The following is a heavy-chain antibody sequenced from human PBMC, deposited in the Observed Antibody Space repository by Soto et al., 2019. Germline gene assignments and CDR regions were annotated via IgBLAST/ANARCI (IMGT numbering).Heavy chain of an antibody. D-gene: IGHD2-15*01. CDR1: GYTFTGYY. V-gene: IGHV1-2*04. J-gene: IGHJ3*02. CDR2: INPNSGGT. Sequence: GASVKVSCTASGYTFTGYYMHWVPPAPGQGLEWMGWINPNSGGTNYAQKFQGWVTMTRDTSISTAYMELSRLRSDDTAVYYCAREGEWVLGYCSGGSCGRADAFDIWG. CDR3: AREGEWVLGYCSGGSCGRADAFDI.